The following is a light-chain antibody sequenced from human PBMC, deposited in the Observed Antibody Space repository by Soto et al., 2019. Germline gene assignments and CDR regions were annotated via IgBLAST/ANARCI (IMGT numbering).Light chain of an antibody. Sequence: QSVLTQPASVSGSPGQSITISCAGASSDVGRYNLVSWYQQHPTKAPKLMLYEVSQRTSGVSSRFSGSKSGNTASLTISGLQADDEADYYCCSYVGSLTLAFCGGTKLTVL. J-gene: IGLJ2*01. CDR3: CSYVGSLTLA. CDR1: SSDVGRYNL. V-gene: IGLV2-23*02. CDR2: EVS.